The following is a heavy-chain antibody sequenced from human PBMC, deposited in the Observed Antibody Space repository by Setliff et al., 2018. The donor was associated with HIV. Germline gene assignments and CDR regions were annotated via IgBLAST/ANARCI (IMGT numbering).Heavy chain of an antibody. J-gene: IGHJ4*02. V-gene: IGHV3-30*04. CDR1: GFTFSSYS. D-gene: IGHD4-4*01. CDR2: ISNNGRSK. Sequence: GGSLRPSCAASGFTFSSYSMHWVRQAPGKGLEWVAVISNNGRSKYYADSVKGRFTISRDNSKNTLYLQMNSLRPEDTAVFYCARDRSLTDYSNFGFDYWGQGTPVTVSS. CDR3: ARDRSLTDYSNFGFDY.